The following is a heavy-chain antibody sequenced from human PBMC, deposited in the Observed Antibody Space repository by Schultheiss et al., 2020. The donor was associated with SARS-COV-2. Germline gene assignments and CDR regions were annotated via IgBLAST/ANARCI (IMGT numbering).Heavy chain of an antibody. Sequence: SETLSLTCAVYGGSFSGYYWSWIRQPPGKGLEWIGYIYYSGSTNYNPSLKSRVTISVDTSKNQFSLKLSSVTAADTAVYYCAVDGARYCSSTSCQAANWFDPWGQGTLVTVSS. CDR1: GGSFSGYY. D-gene: IGHD2-2*01. CDR2: IYYSGST. V-gene: IGHV4-59*12. CDR3: AVDGARYCSSTSCQAANWFDP. J-gene: IGHJ5*02.